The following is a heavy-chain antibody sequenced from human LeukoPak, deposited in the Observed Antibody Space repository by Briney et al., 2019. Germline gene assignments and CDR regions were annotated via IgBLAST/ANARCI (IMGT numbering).Heavy chain of an antibody. D-gene: IGHD5-24*01. CDR2: ISYDGSNK. V-gene: IGHV3-30-3*01. CDR1: GFTFSSYA. J-gene: IGHJ3*02. Sequence: GGSLRLSCAASGFTFSSYAMHWVRQAPGKGLEWVAAISYDGSNKYYADSVKGRFTISRDNSKNTLYLQMNSLRAEDTAVYYCARVKRWLQFDAFDIWGQGTMVTVSS. CDR3: ARVKRWLQFDAFDI.